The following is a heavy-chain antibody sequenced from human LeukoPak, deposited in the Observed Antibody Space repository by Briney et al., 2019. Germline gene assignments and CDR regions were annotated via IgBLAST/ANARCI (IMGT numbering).Heavy chain of an antibody. CDR3: ARSHILRGAFDI. CDR1: GYSFTSHY. CDR2: INPSGSST. Sequence: ASVKVSCKASGYSFTSHYMHWVRQAPGQGLEWMGLINPSGSSTLYAQKFQGRVTMTRDMSTTTDYMELSSLRSEDTAVYYCARSHILRGAFDIWGQGTMVTVSS. D-gene: IGHD3-9*01. V-gene: IGHV1-46*01. J-gene: IGHJ3*02.